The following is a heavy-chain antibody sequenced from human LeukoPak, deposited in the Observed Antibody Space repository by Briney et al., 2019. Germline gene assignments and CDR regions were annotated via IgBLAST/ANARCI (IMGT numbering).Heavy chain of an antibody. V-gene: IGHV3-9*01. CDR2: ISWNSGSI. CDR1: GFTFDDYA. D-gene: IGHD6-13*01. CDR3: AKGGDPGSSPEYFQH. J-gene: IGHJ1*01. Sequence: GRSLRLSCAASGFTFDDYAMHWVRQAPGKGLGWVSGISWNSGSIGYADSVKGRFTISRDNSKNTLYLQMNSLRAEDTAVYYCAKGGDPGSSPEYFQHWGQGTLVTVSS.